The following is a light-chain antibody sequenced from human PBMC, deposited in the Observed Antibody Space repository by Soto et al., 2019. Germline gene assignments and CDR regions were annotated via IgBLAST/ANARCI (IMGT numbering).Light chain of an antibody. CDR1: SSDVGSSNL. Sequence: ALTQSASVSGSPGQSITISCTGSSSDVGSSNLVSWYQHHPGKAPKLMIYEGTRRPSGVSNRFSGSKSGSTASLTISALQAEDEADYYCSSYAGSSTFVFGTGTKVTVL. CDR3: SSYAGSSTFV. V-gene: IGLV2-23*01. J-gene: IGLJ1*01. CDR2: EGT.